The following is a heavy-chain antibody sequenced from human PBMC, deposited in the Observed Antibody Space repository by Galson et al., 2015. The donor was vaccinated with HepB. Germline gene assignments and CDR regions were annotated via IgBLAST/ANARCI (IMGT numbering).Heavy chain of an antibody. V-gene: IGHV4-31*03. CDR1: GGSISSGGYY. CDR3: ARILDYYNWFDP. CDR2: IYCSGST. Sequence: TLSLTCTVSGGSISSGGYYWSWIRQHPGKGLEWIGYIYCSGSTYYNPSLKSRVTISVDTSKNQFSLKLSSVTAADTAVYYCARILDYYNWFDPWGQGTLVTVSS. J-gene: IGHJ5*02. D-gene: IGHD3-10*01.